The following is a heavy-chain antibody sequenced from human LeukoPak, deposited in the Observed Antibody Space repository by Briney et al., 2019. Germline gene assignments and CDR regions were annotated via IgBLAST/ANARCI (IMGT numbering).Heavy chain of an antibody. CDR2: VFYSGTT. V-gene: IGHV4-39*01. Sequence: SETLSLTCSVSGDYITTTNYYWAWIRQPPGEGLEWVASVFYSGTTYYNPSLKSRVAISMDTSKKQIALTLSSLTATDTAIYYCARRSRLYKHETTGYHDSWGQGTLVTVSS. CDR1: GDYITTTNYY. D-gene: IGHD3-9*01. J-gene: IGHJ4*02. CDR3: ARRSRLYKHETTGYHDS.